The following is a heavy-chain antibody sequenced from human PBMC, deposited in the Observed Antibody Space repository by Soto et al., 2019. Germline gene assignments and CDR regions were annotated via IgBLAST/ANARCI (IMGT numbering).Heavy chain of an antibody. CDR2: IYYSGST. V-gene: IGHV4-59*01. J-gene: IGHJ4*02. CDR3: ARGVDDFWSGYSPFDY. Sequence: PSETLSLTCTVSWGSISSYYWSWIRQPPGKGLEWIGYIYYSGSTNYNPSLKSRVTISVDTSKNQFSLKLSSVTAADTAVYYCARGVDDFWSGYSPFDYSGQGTLVTVS. CDR1: WGSISSYY. D-gene: IGHD3-3*01.